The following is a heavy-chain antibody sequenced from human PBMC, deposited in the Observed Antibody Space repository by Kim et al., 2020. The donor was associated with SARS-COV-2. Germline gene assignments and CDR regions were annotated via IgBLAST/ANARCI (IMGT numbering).Heavy chain of an antibody. CDR2: TT. D-gene: IGHD1-26*01. CDR3: TTKTWALFDY. J-gene: IGHJ4*02. Sequence: TTDYAAPVKGRFTISRDDSKNTLYLQMNSLKTEDTAVYYCTTKTWALFDYWGQGTLVTVSS. V-gene: IGHV3-15*01.